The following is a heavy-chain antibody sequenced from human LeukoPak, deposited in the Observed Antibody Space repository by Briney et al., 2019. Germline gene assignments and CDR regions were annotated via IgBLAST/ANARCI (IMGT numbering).Heavy chain of an antibody. Sequence: PSQTLSLTCTVSGGTISSGDYYWSWIRQPPGKGLEWIGYIYYSGSTYYNPSLKSRVTISVDTSKNQFSLKLSSVTAADTAVYYCARGSRLRWLGAGDHYFDYWGQGTLVTVSS. D-gene: IGHD4-23*01. V-gene: IGHV4-30-4*01. CDR2: IYYSGST. J-gene: IGHJ4*02. CDR3: ARGSRLRWLGAGDHYFDY. CDR1: GGTISSGDYY.